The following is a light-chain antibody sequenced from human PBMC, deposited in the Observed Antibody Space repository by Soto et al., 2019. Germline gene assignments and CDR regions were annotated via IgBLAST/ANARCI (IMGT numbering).Light chain of an antibody. V-gene: IGKV3-11*01. J-gene: IGKJ2*01. CDR1: QSVSSY. CDR2: DAS. Sequence: EIVLTQSPATLSLSPGERATLSCRASQSVSSYLAWHQQKPGQAPRLLIYDASNRATGIPARFRGRGSGTDFNLSISSLEPEDVAVYYCQHRSNWPHVTFGQGTKLEIK. CDR3: QHRSNWPHVT.